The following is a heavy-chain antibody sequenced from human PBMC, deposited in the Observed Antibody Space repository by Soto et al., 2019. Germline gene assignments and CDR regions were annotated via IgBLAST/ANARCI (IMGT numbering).Heavy chain of an antibody. CDR1: GFIFINAW. Sequence: EVQLVASGGGLVEPGGSLRLSCAASGFIFINAWMNWVRQAPGKGLEWVGSVKSKADGGTTDYAAPVKGRFAISRDDSENTLSLQMNSLKTEDTGVYYCTPDRFWGQGTLVTVSS. V-gene: IGHV3-15*07. J-gene: IGHJ4*02. CDR2: VKSKADGGTT. CDR3: TPDRF.